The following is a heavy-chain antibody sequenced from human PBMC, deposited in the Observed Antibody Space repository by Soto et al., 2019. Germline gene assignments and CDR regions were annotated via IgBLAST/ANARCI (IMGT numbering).Heavy chain of an antibody. Sequence: GGSLRLSCAASGFTFSSYAMSWVRQAPGKGLEWVSAISGSGGSTYYADSVKGRFTISRDNSKNTLYLQMNSLRAEDTAVYYCAKDRYQARAGTVAKVLFDYWGQGTLVTVSS. CDR3: AKDRYQARAGTVAKVLFDY. V-gene: IGHV3-23*01. CDR1: GFTFSSYA. D-gene: IGHD6-13*01. J-gene: IGHJ4*02. CDR2: ISGSGGST.